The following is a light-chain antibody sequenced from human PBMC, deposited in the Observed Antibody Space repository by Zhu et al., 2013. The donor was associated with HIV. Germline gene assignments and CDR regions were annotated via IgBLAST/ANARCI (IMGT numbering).Light chain of an antibody. CDR2: SAI. J-gene: IGKJ4*01. CDR1: QPLSSE. CDR3: QQTSSFPLT. V-gene: IGKV1-12*01. Sequence: DIQMTQSPSSVSAFVGDTITITCRASQPLSSELAWYQQKPGQAPKVLISSAISLESGVPSRFSGSGSERDFTLTISGLQPEDFAIYYCQQTSSFPLTFGGGTRVEIK.